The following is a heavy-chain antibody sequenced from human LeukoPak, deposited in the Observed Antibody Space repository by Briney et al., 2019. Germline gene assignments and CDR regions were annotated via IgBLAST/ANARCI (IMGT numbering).Heavy chain of an antibody. Sequence: GGSLRLSCAASGSSFSNYWMSWVRQPPGKGLEWVANINQDGSGKYYVDSVKGRFTISRDNAKNSLYLQMNSLKAEDTAMYYCARAPQTGTTDYWGQGTLVTVSS. CDR2: INQDGSGK. CDR1: GSSFSNYW. V-gene: IGHV3-7*01. J-gene: IGHJ4*02. CDR3: ARAPQTGTTDY. D-gene: IGHD1-1*01.